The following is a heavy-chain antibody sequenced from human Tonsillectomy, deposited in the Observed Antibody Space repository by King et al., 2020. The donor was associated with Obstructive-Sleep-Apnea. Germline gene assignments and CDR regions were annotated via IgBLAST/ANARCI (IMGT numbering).Heavy chain of an antibody. J-gene: IGHJ4*02. CDR2: IYYSGST. Sequence: VQLQESGPGLVKPSETLSLTCTVSGGSISSYYWSWIRQPPGKGLEWIGYIYYSGSTNYNPSLKSRVTISVDTSKNQFSLKLSSVTAADTAVYYWARDRGAGYPFDYWGQGTLVTVSS. CDR1: GGSISSYY. V-gene: IGHV4-59*01. D-gene: IGHD5-12*01. CDR3: ARDRGAGYPFDY.